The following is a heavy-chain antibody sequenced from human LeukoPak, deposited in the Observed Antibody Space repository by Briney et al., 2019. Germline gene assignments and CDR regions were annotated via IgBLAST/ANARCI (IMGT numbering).Heavy chain of an antibody. D-gene: IGHD6-19*01. CDR1: GYTFTSYG. V-gene: IGHV1-18*01. J-gene: IGHJ5*02. CDR3: ARDNSGGVGVAGKVGFDP. Sequence: ASVKVSCKASGYTFTSYGISWVRQAPGHGLEWMGWISAYNGNTNYAQKLQGRVTMTTDASTSTAYMELRSLRSDDTAVYYCARDNSGGVGVAGKVGFDPCGQGAPVTVSS. CDR2: ISAYNGNT.